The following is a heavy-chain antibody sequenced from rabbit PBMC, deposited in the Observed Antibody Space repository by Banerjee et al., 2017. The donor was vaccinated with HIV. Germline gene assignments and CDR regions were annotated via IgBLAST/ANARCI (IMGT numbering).Heavy chain of an antibody. Sequence: QSLEESGGGLVQPEGSLALTCKASGFSFSSGYDMCWVRQAPGKGLEWIGCIYTGNDIIYYASWAKGRFTISKTSSTTVTLQMTSLTAADTATYFCARDSDWAFKLWGPGTLVTVS. CDR1: GFSFSSGYD. J-gene: IGHJ4*01. CDR2: IYTGNDII. D-gene: IGHD4-1*01. V-gene: IGHV1S40*01. CDR3: ARDSDWAFKL.